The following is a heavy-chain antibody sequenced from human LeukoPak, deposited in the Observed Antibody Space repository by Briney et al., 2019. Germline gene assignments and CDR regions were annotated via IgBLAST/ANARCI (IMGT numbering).Heavy chain of an antibody. CDR3: ARDRGIQSVVYYYYGMDV. D-gene: IGHD2-15*01. Sequence: PSETLSLTCTVSGGSISSYYWSWIRQPAGKGLEWIGRIYTSGSTNYNPSLKSRVTMSVDTSKNQFSLKLSSVTAADTAVYYCARDRGIQSVVYYYYGMDVWGQGTTVTVSS. J-gene: IGHJ6*02. CDR2: IYTSGST. CDR1: GGSISSYY. V-gene: IGHV4-4*07.